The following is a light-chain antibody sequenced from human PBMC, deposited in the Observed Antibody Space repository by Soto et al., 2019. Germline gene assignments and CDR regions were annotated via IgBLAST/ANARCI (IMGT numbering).Light chain of an antibody. CDR3: SSYTTSNTRQIV. Sequence: QSVLTQPASVSGSPGQSITISCTGTSSDVGGYNYVSWYQHHPGKAPKLIIYDVTNRPSGVSNPFSGSKSSNTASLTISRLQPEDEADYYCSSYTTSNTRQIVFGTGTKLTVL. CDR2: DVT. J-gene: IGLJ1*01. CDR1: SSDVGGYNY. V-gene: IGLV2-14*03.